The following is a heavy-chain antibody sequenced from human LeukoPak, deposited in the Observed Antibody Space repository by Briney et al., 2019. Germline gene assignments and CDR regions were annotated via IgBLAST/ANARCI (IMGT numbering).Heavy chain of an antibody. CDR1: GGTFSSYA. J-gene: IGHJ4*02. CDR3: ARAKTYHSSWYQYYFDY. V-gene: IGHV1-69*05. D-gene: IGHD6-13*01. CDR2: IIPIFGTA. Sequence: SVKVSCKASGGTFSSYAISWVRQAPGQGLEWMGGIIPIFGTANYAQKFQGRVTITTDESTSTAYMELSSLRSEDTAVYYCARAKTYHSSWYQYYFDYWGQGTLVTVSS.